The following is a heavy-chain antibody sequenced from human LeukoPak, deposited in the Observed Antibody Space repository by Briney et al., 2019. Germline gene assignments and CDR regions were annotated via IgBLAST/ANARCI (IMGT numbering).Heavy chain of an antibody. J-gene: IGHJ4*02. V-gene: IGHV1-8*01. D-gene: IGHD3-10*01. CDR3: ARVRGMVRGVIKPYTFDY. CDR2: MNPNSGNT. Sequence: ASVKVSCKASGYTLTSYDINWVRQATGQGLEWMGWMNPNSGNTGYAQKFQGRVTMTRNTSISTAYMELSSLRSEDTAVYYCARVRGMVRGVIKPYTFDYWGQGTLVTVSS. CDR1: GYTLTSYD.